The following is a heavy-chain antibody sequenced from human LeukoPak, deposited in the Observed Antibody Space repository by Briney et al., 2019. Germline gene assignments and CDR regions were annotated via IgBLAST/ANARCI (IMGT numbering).Heavy chain of an antibody. V-gene: IGHV4-59*01. CDR3: ASNTMVRGVILPDY. D-gene: IGHD3-10*01. J-gene: IGHJ4*02. CDR2: IYYSGST. CDR1: GGSISSYY. Sequence: PSETLSLTCTVSGGSISSYYWSWIRQPPGKGLEWIGYIYYSGSTNCNPSLKSRVTISVDTSKNQFSLKLSSVTAADTAVYYCASNTMVRGVILPDYWGQGTLVTVSS.